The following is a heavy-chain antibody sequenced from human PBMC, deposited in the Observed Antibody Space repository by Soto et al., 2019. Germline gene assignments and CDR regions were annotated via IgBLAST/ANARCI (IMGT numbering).Heavy chain of an antibody. D-gene: IGHD6-19*01. CDR1: GFTFSSAW. J-gene: IGHJ6*02. V-gene: IGHV3-15*07. Sequence: EVLLVESGGGLVMPAGSLRLSCAASGFTFSSAWTNWVRQAPGNGLEWVGRIKNKIDGGTTDYAAPVKGRLTISRDSSTVTLYLQMDSLSTEDTAVYFCTVPPNTAVAGYYFYGMDVWGQGTTVTVSS. CDR3: TVPPNTAVAGYYFYGMDV. CDR2: IKNKIDGGTT.